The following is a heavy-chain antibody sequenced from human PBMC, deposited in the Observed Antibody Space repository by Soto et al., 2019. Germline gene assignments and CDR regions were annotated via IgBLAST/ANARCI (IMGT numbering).Heavy chain of an antibody. V-gene: IGHV3-7*05. CDR2: IKQDGSET. J-gene: IGHJ4*02. CDR1: GFTLSSYW. CDR3: ARSSSAWENYFNS. D-gene: IGHD6-19*01. Sequence: EVQLVESGGDLVQPGGSPRLSCAVSGFTLSSYWMSWVRQAPGKGLEWVANIKQDGSETYYVDSVKGRFTISRDNAKNSLYLQMSSLRAEDTAVYFCARSSSAWENYFNSWGQGTLVTVSS.